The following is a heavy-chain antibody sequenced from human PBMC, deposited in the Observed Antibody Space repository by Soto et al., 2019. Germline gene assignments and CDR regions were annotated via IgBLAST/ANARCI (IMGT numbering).Heavy chain of an antibody. J-gene: IGHJ2*01. CDR2: ISGGGDAT. Sequence: EVQLLDSGGGLVQPGGSLRLSCAASGFTFSGYALTWVRQAPGKGLEWVSAISGGGDATFYADSVKGRFTISRDNSKNNLYLPMNTLRAEDPAVYYCARKVSGSTGRPDLWYFDLWGRGTLVTVSS. V-gene: IGHV3-23*01. CDR3: ARKVSGSTGRPDLWYFDL. CDR1: GFTFSGYA. D-gene: IGHD3-10*01.